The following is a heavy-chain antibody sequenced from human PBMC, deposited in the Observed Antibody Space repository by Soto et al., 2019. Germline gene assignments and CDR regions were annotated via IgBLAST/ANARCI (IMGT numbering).Heavy chain of an antibody. Sequence: PSETLSLTCTVSGGSISSSGYYWGWIRQPPGKGLEWIGSIYYSGSTYYNPSLKSRVTISVDTSKNQFSLKLSSVTAADTAVYYCASPKIAFYNWFDPWGQGTLATVSS. V-gene: IGHV4-39*01. J-gene: IGHJ5*02. CDR3: ASPKIAFYNWFDP. CDR1: GGSISSSGYY. D-gene: IGHD3-3*02. CDR2: IYYSGST.